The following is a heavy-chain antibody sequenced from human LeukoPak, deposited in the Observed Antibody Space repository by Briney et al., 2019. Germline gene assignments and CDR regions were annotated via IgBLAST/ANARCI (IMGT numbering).Heavy chain of an antibody. J-gene: IGHJ4*02. CDR3: ATHPRARSGYDLSDY. D-gene: IGHD5-12*01. CDR2: CYYGESA. Sequence: SETLSLTCTVSGGSISSSGFYWGWFRQPPGKGLEWIGSCYYGESASYSPSLKSRVTMSVDTSKNQFSLRLSSVTAADTAMYYCATHPRARSGYDLSDYWGQGTLVTVSS. V-gene: IGHV4-39*01. CDR1: GGSISSSGFY.